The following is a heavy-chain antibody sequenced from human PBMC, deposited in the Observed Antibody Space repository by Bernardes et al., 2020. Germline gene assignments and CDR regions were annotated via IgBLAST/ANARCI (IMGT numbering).Heavy chain of an antibody. V-gene: IGHV2-5*02. J-gene: IGHJ4*02. Sequence: SSPSLLNATQTLTLSCPFPGFSLGTSGVGVGWIRQPPGKALEWLALIYWDDDKRYSPSLKSRLTITKDTSKNQVVLTMTNMDPVDTATYYCAHIPQGGQLVLKFSYYFDYWGQGTLVTVSS. CDR3: AHIPQGGQLVLKFSYYFDY. D-gene: IGHD6-13*01. CDR2: IYWDDDK. CDR1: GFSLGTSGVG.